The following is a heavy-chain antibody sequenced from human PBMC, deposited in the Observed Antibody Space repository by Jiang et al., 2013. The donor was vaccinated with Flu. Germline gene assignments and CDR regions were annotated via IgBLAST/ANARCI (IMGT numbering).Heavy chain of an antibody. V-gene: IGHV4-30-2*01. CDR2: IFHGGRP. Sequence: LVKPSETLSLTCAVSGGSISSDGYSWSWFRQPPGKGLEWIGYIFHGGRPYYNPSLKSRVTFSVDRSKKQFSLNLTSVTAADTAVYYCARGRIQLPDYWGQGTLVTVSS. J-gene: IGHJ4*02. CDR1: GGSISSDGYS. CDR3: ARGRIQLPDY. D-gene: IGHD5-18*01.